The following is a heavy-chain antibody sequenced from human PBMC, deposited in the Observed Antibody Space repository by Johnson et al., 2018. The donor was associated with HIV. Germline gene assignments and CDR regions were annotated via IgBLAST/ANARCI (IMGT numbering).Heavy chain of an antibody. D-gene: IGHD3-10*01. CDR3: ARGRGAGDDAFDS. J-gene: IGHJ3*02. V-gene: IGHV3-11*04. CDR1: GFTLSDHY. Sequence: QVQLVESGGGLVQPGASLTLSCAASGFTLSDHYMSWIRQPPGKGLEWISYISSSGSTLDYADSVKGRFIISRDTAKKSLYLQMNSLRVEDTAVDYCARGRGAGDDAFDSWGQGTTVTVSS. CDR2: ISSSGSTL.